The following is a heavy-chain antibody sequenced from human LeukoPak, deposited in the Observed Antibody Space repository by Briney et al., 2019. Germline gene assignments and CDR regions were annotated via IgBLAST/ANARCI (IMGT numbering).Heavy chain of an antibody. D-gene: IGHD2-15*01. Sequence: GGSLNLSCPASGFTFSTYVMSWVRQTPGKGLEWVSTISGSGGSTYYADSVKGRFTISRDNSKNTLYLQMNSLRAEDTAVYYCAKLASPGYCSGGTCLFDFWGQGTLVTVSS. V-gene: IGHV3-23*01. J-gene: IGHJ4*02. CDR1: GFTFSTYV. CDR3: AKLASPGYCSGGTCLFDF. CDR2: ISGSGGST.